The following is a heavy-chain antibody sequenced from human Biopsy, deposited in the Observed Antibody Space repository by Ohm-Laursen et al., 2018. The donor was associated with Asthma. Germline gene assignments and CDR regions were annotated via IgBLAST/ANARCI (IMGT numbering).Heavy chain of an antibody. Sequence: SLRLSCAASGFTFSTYGMHWVRQAPGKGLDWVAVISFDGSNKNYTDSVKGRFTISRDNSRNTLHLQMNSLRAEDTAVYFCAKGGDSRRVAEAFDIWGQRTKVTVSS. CDR2: ISFDGSNK. D-gene: IGHD3-10*01. CDR3: AKGGDSRRVAEAFDI. V-gene: IGHV3-30*18. CDR1: GFTFSTYG. J-gene: IGHJ3*02.